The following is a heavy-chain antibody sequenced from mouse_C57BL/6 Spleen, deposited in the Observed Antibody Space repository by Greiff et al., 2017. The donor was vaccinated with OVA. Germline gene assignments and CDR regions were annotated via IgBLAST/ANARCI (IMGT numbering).Heavy chain of an antibody. D-gene: IGHD2-4*01. CDR1: GYTFTDYY. J-gene: IGHJ3*01. Sequence: EVQLQQSGPELVKPGASVKISCKASGYTFTDYYMNWVKQSHGKSLEWIGDINPNNGGTSYNQKFKGKATLTVDKSSSTAYMELRSLTSEDSAVYYCASTLDYKFAYWGQGTLVTVSA. V-gene: IGHV1-26*01. CDR3: ASTLDYKFAY. CDR2: INPNNGGT.